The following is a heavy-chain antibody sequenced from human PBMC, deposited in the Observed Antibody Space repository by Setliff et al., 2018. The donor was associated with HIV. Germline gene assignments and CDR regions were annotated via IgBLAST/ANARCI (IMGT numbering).Heavy chain of an antibody. CDR3: ARRQAATMGVYSYYFMDV. CDR1: GGSIISDIFY. J-gene: IGHJ6*03. Sequence: SETLSLTCSVSGGSIISDIFYWGWIRQPPGRGLEWIGSIYPGSTKCNPSLRSRLTLSVDTSKNQFSLRLSSVTAADTAIYYCARRQAATMGVYSYYFMDVWGKGTTVTVSS. V-gene: IGHV4-39*01. CDR2: IYPGST. D-gene: IGHD3-10*01.